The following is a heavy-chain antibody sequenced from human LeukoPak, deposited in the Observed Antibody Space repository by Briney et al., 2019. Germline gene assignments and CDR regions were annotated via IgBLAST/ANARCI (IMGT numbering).Heavy chain of an antibody. CDR3: TSWGDTTAEYFQR. J-gene: IGHJ1*01. CDR1: EFTFSNYG. D-gene: IGHD2-21*02. Sequence: PGRSLRLSCAASEFTFSNYGIHWVRQAPGKGLEWVAHINPDGRDTYYVDSVKGRFTISRDNAQNSMYLQMNSLRVEDTAVYYCTSWGDTTAEYFQRWGQGTLVTVSS. CDR2: INPDGRDT. V-gene: IGHV3-7*01.